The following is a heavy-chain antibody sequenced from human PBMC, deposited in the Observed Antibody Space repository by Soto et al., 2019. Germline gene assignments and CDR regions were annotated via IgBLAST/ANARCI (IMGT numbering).Heavy chain of an antibody. J-gene: IGHJ4*02. Sequence: SETLSLTCAVYGVSFSGYSLSWIRQPPGKGLEWIGEINHSGSTNYNPSLKSRVFISVDTSKNQFSLKLSSVTAADTAIYYCARGYGRKFDYWGQGTLVTVS. CDR2: INHSGST. CDR3: ARGYGRKFDY. CDR1: GVSFSGYS. D-gene: IGHD3-10*01. V-gene: IGHV4-34*01.